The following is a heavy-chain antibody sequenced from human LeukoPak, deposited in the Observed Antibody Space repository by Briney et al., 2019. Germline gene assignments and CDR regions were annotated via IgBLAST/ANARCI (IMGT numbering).Heavy chain of an antibody. CDR3: ASEVVVVPAAIGFSFDY. D-gene: IGHD2-2*01. V-gene: IGHV1-69*13. CDR2: IIPIFGTA. Sequence: SVKVSCKASGGTFSSYAISWVRQAPGQGLEWMGGIIPIFGTANYAQKFQGRVTITADESTSTAHMELSSLRSEDTAVYYCASEVVVVPAAIGFSFDYWGQGTLVTVSS. J-gene: IGHJ4*02. CDR1: GGTFSSYA.